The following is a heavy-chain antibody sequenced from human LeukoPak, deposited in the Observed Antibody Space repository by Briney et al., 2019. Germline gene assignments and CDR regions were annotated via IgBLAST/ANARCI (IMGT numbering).Heavy chain of an antibody. CDR3: AIMTTVTYIDY. J-gene: IGHJ4*02. Sequence: GGSLRLSCAASGFTFSSYSMNWVRQAPGKGLEWVSSISSSSSYIYYADSVKGRLTISRDNAKNSLYPQMNSPRAEDTAVYYCAIMTTVTYIDYWGQGTLVTVSS. V-gene: IGHV3-21*01. D-gene: IGHD4-17*01. CDR1: GFTFSSYS. CDR2: ISSSSSYI.